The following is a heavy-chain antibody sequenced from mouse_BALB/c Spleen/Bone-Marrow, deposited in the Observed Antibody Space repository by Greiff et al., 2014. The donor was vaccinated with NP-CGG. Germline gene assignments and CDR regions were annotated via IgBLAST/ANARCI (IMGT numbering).Heavy chain of an antibody. Sequence: VQLQQSGAELMKPGASVKISCKATGYTFSSYWIEWIKQRPGHGLEWIGEILPGSVTTYYNGRFKGKATFTADTSSNTAYMQLSSLTSEDSAVYYCARDHFDHWGPGTTLTVSS. V-gene: IGHV1-9*01. CDR1: GYTFSSYW. CDR3: ARDHFDH. J-gene: IGHJ2*01. CDR2: ILPGSVTT.